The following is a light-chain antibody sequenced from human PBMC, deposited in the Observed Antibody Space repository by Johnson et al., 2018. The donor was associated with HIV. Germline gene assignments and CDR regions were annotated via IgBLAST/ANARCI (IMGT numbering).Light chain of an antibody. J-gene: IGLJ1*01. V-gene: IGLV1-51*01. Sequence: QSVLTQPPSVSAAPGQKVTISCSGSSSKIGNKYVSWYQQFPGTATKVLIYDNSKRPSGIPDRFSGSTSGTSATLVITGLQTGDEADYHCATWDSSLSVYVFGTGTKVTVL. CDR3: ATWDSSLSVYV. CDR2: DNS. CDR1: SSKIGNKY.